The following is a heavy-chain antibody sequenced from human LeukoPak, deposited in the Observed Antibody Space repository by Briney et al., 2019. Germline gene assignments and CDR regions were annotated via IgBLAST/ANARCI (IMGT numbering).Heavy chain of an antibody. V-gene: IGHV3-23*01. D-gene: IGHD3-16*02. CDR1: GFTFSTYA. CDR2: ISGSGGST. Sequence: PGGSLRLSCAASGFTFSTYAMSWVRQAPGKGLEWVSDISGSGGSTYYADSVKGRFTISRDNSKNTLYLQMNSLRAEDTAVYYCAKDHTLSYYFVYWGQGTLVTVSS. CDR3: AKDHTLSYYFVY. J-gene: IGHJ4*02.